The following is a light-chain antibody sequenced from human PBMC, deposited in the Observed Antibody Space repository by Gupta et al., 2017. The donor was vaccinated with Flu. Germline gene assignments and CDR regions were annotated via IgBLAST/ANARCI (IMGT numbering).Light chain of an antibody. CDR3: QQYYSTPFT. J-gene: IGKJ5*01. Sequence: DIGMTESPDSLPVALGDRATINCKSSQNVLYSSDNKSYLTWYQPKPGQPPKLLIYWASTRESGVPDRFSSSGSGTDFTLTISSLQAEDVAVYYCQQYYSTPFTFGQGTRLEIK. CDR1: QNVLYSSDNKSY. V-gene: IGKV4-1*01. CDR2: WAS.